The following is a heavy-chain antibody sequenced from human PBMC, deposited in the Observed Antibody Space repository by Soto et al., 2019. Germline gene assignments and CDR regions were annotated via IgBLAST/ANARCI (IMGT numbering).Heavy chain of an antibody. D-gene: IGHD1-7*01. CDR2: INHRGST. V-gene: IGHV4-34*01. CDR3: ARGLNWNYGAFDY. Sequence: QVQLQQWGAGLLKPSETLSLTCAVYGGSFSTYYWSWIRQPPGKGLEWLGEINHRGSTKYYPSLKSRLTISVDTSKNQFSLNLISVTAADRAVYYCARGLNWNYGAFDYWGQGTLVTVYS. CDR1: GGSFSTYY. J-gene: IGHJ4*02.